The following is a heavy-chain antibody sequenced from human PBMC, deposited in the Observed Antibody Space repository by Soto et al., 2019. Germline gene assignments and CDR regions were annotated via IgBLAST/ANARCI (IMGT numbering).Heavy chain of an antibody. Sequence: GGSLRLSCAASGFTFSSYSMNWVRQAPGKGLEWVSAISGSGGSTYYADSVKGRFAMSRDTSESTLYLQMNSLGAEDTAAYYCAPHVSCSGGSCQYDAFAIRGQGTMVTVSS. V-gene: IGHV3-23*01. D-gene: IGHD2-15*01. J-gene: IGHJ3*02. CDR3: APHVSCSGGSCQYDAFAI. CDR2: ISGSGGST. CDR1: GFTFSSYS.